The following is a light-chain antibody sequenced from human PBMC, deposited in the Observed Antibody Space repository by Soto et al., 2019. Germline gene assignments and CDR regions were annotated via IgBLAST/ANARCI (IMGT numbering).Light chain of an antibody. CDR2: GAS. J-gene: IGKJ5*01. CDR1: QSVSSK. Sequence: ETVVTQSPATLSGSAXERSAGXXXSSQSVSSKLAWYQQKPGQAPRLLIYGASTRATGIPARFSGSGSGTEFTLTISSLQSEDFAVYYCQQYNNWPPITLGQGTRLEIK. V-gene: IGKV3D-15*01. CDR3: QQYNNWPPIT.